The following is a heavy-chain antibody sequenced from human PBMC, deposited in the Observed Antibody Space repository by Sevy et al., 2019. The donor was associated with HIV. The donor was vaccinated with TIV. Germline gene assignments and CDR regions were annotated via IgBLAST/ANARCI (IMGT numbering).Heavy chain of an antibody. V-gene: IGHV3-49*04. CDR2: IRSKAYGGTT. J-gene: IGHJ4*02. CDR3: TRDHEKDYDYVWGSYRYDY. CDR1: GFTFGDYA. D-gene: IGHD3-16*02. Sequence: GGSLRLSCTASGFTFGDYAMSWVRQAPGKGLEWVGFIRSKAYGGTTEYAASVKGRFTISRDDSKSIAYQQMNSLKTEDTAVYYCTRDHEKDYDYVWGSYRYDYWGQGTLVTVSS.